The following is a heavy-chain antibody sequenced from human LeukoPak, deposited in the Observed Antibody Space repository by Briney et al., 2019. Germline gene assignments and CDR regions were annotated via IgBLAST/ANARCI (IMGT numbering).Heavy chain of an antibody. Sequence: SQTPSLTCAISGDSVSSNSAAWNWIRQSPSRGLEWLGRTYYRSKWYNDYAVSVKSRITINPDTSKNQFSLQLNSVTPEDTAVYYCAREVTMVRGVIIIPYYYYGMDVWGKGTTVTVSS. V-gene: IGHV6-1*01. CDR1: GDSVSSNSAA. CDR3: AREVTMVRGVIIIPYYYYGMDV. CDR2: TYYRSKWYN. J-gene: IGHJ6*04. D-gene: IGHD3-10*01.